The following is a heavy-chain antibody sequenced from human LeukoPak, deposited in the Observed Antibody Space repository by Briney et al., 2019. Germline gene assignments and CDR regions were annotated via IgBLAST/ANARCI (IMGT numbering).Heavy chain of an antibody. D-gene: IGHD3-22*01. CDR1: GGTFSSYA. Sequence: ASVKVSCKASGGTFSSYAISWVRQAPGQGLEWMGGIIPIFGTANYAQKFQGRVTITADESTSTAYMELSSLRSEDTAVYYCATPWSYDSSVSEYYFDYWGQGTLVTVSS. CDR2: IIPIFGTA. J-gene: IGHJ4*02. CDR3: ATPWSYDSSVSEYYFDY. V-gene: IGHV1-69*01.